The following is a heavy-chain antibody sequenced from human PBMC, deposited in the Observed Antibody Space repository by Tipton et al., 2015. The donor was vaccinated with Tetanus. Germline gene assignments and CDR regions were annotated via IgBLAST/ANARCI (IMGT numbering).Heavy chain of an antibody. Sequence: TLSLTCAVSGVSISTSDWLSWVRQPPGKGLEWIGEIFHDGTTNYNPSLKSRVTISVDKSKSQFSLKWTSVTAADTAVYYCASHLGSCTSTSCQPFAYWGQGTLVTVSS. D-gene: IGHD2-2*01. CDR2: IFHDGTT. J-gene: IGHJ4*02. CDR1: GVSISTSDW. CDR3: ASHLGSCTSTSCQPFAY. V-gene: IGHV4-4*02.